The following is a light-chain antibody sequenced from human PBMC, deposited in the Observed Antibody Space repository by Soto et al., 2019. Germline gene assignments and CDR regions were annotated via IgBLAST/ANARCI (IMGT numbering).Light chain of an antibody. Sequence: DIQMTQSPSSLSASVGDRVTITCRASQSISSYLNWYQQKPGKAPKLLIYAASSLQSGVPSRFSSSGSVTDFTLTISSRQPEDFATYYCQQSSSTPPTFGRGTKLEIK. CDR2: AAS. CDR1: QSISSY. J-gene: IGKJ2*01. V-gene: IGKV1-39*01. CDR3: QQSSSTPPT.